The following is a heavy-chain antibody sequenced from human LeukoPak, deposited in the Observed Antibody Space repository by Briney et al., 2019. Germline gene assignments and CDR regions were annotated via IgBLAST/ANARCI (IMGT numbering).Heavy chain of an antibody. Sequence: GGSLRLSCAASGFTFSSYAMSWVRQAPGKGLEWVSSISGSGGNTYYADSVKGRFTISRDNSKNTPYLQMNSLRAEDTALFYCAKEIRATDYWGQGTLVTVSS. J-gene: IGHJ4*02. CDR2: ISGSGGNT. CDR3: AKEIRATDY. D-gene: IGHD5-12*01. CDR1: GFTFSSYA. V-gene: IGHV3-23*01.